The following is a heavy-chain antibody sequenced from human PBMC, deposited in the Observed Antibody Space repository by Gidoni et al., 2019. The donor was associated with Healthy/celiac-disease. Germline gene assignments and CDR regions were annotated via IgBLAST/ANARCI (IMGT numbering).Heavy chain of an antibody. CDR3: ARDLGRNYYDSSGYYYGY. D-gene: IGHD3-22*01. J-gene: IGHJ4*02. CDR1: GGTLSSYT. CDR2: IIPILGIA. Sequence: QVQLVQSGAEVKKPGSSVKVSCKASGGTLSSYTISWVRQAPGQGLEWMGRIIPILGIANYAQKFQGRVTITADKSMSTAYMELSSLRSEDTAVYYCARDLGRNYYDSSGYYYGYWGQGTLVTVSS. V-gene: IGHV1-69*08.